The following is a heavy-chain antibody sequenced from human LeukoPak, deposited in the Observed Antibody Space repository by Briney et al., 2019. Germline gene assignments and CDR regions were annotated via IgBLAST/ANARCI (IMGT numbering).Heavy chain of an antibody. CDR1: GGTFSSYA. CDR3: ACSGSYYLYYYYYGMDV. Sequence: SVKVSCKASGGTFSSYAISWVRLAPGQGLEWMGRIIPILGIANYAQKFQGRVTITADKSTSTAYMELSSLRSEDTAVYDCACSGSYYLYYYYYGMDVWGQGTTVTVSS. D-gene: IGHD3-10*02. J-gene: IGHJ6*02. V-gene: IGHV1-69*04. CDR2: IIPILGIA.